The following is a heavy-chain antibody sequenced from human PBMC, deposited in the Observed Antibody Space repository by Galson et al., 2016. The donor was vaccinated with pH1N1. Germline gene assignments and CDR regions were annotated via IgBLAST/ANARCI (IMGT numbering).Heavy chain of an antibody. CDR3: AGEDYYDVDLSDWYFDL. CDR2: IIPILGTP. Sequence: SVKVSCKASGGTFNSNGLSWVRQAPGQGLEWMGRIIPILGTPNYAQKLQGKTTITADESTSTAYMELSSLRSEDTALYYCAGEDYYDVDLSDWYFDLWGRGTLVTVSS. CDR1: GGTFNSNG. V-gene: IGHV1-69*13. D-gene: IGHD3-22*01. J-gene: IGHJ2*01.